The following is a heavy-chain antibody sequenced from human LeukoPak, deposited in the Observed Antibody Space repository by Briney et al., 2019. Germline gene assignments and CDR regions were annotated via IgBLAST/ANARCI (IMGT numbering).Heavy chain of an antibody. CDR1: GYTFTSYD. CDR2: MNPNSGNT. D-gene: IGHD3-9*01. J-gene: IGHJ4*02. V-gene: IGHV1-8*01. CDR3: ARGRDILTGYYKGFDY. Sequence: ASVKVSCKASGYTFTSYDINWVRQATGQGLEWMGWMNPNSGNTGYAQKFQGRVTMTRNTSISTAYMELSSLRSEDTAVYYCARGRDILTGYYKGFDYWGQGTLVTVSS.